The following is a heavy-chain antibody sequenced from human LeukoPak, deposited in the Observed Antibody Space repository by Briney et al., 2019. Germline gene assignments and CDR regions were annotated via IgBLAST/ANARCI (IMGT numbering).Heavy chain of an antibody. V-gene: IGHV4-4*02. Sequence: SGTLSLTCAVPGGSISSSNGWSWVRQPPGKGLDWIGEIYHSGSTNYNPSPKSRVTISVDKSKNQFSLKLSSVTAADTAVYYCARGPYGDYVSPLDYWGQGTLVTVSS. J-gene: IGHJ4*02. CDR2: IYHSGST. CDR3: ARGPYGDYVSPLDY. CDR1: GGSISSSNG. D-gene: IGHD4-17*01.